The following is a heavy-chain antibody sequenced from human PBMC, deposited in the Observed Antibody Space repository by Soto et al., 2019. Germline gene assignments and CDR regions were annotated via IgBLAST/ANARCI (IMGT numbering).Heavy chain of an antibody. CDR2: ISSSGSTI. V-gene: IGHV3-48*03. D-gene: IGHD3-22*01. J-gene: IGHJ4*02. CDR1: GFTFSSYE. CDR3: ARDRDYYDSSGYCDY. Sequence: TGGSLRLSCXASGFTFSSYEMNWVRQAPGKGLEWVSYISSSGSTIYYADSVKGRFTISRDNAKNSLYLQMNSLRAEDTAVYYCARDRDYYDSSGYCDYWGQGTLVTVSS.